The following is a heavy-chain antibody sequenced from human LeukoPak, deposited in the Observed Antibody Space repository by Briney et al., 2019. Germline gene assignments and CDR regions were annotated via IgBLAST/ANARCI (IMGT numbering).Heavy chain of an antibody. CDR3: ARDSGQYSSSFNY. Sequence: ASVKVSCKASGYTFTSYAMNWVRQPPGQGLEWMGWINPNSGGTNYAQKFQGRVTMTRDTSISTAYVELSRLRSDDTAVYYCARDSGQYSSSFNYWGQGTLVTVSS. D-gene: IGHD6-13*01. V-gene: IGHV1-2*02. CDR1: GYTFTSYA. CDR2: INPNSGGT. J-gene: IGHJ4*02.